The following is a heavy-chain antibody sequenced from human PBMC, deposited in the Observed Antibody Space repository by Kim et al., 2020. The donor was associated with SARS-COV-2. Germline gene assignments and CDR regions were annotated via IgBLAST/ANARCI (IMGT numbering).Heavy chain of an antibody. V-gene: IGHV4-39*01. Sequence: SETLSLTCNVSGGSISSSFNYWGWIRQPPGKGLVWIGSVYHSGSTYDSPSLKSRVTVSVDTSKNEFSLKVTSVTAADTAVYFCARLPHDSSGYVDCWGQGILVTVSS. CDR2: VYHSGST. CDR3: ARLPHDSSGYVDC. J-gene: IGHJ4*02. D-gene: IGHD3-22*01. CDR1: GGSISSSFNY.